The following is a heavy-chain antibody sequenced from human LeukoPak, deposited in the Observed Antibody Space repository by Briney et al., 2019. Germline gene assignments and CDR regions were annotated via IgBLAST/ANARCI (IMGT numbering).Heavy chain of an antibody. CDR3: ARAPSEIGGYYPEYFRH. V-gene: IGHV3-74*01. CDR2: IKSDGST. CDR1: GFTFSSYR. D-gene: IGHD3-22*01. J-gene: IGHJ1*01. Sequence: PGGSLRLSCAASGFTFSSYRMHWVRQAPGKGLVWVSRIKSDGSTNYADSVKGQFTISRDNAKNTLSLQMNSLRAEDTGVYYCARAPSEIGGYYPEYFRHWGQGTLVTVSS.